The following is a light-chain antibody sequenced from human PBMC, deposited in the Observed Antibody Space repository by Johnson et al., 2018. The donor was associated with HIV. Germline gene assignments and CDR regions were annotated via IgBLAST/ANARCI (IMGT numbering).Light chain of an antibody. J-gene: IGLJ1*01. V-gene: IGLV1-51*01. CDR1: SSNIGNNY. Sequence: QSVLTQPPSVSAAPVQKVTISCSGSSSNIGNNYVSWYQQLPGTAPKLLIYDNNKRPSGIPDRFSGSKSGTSATLGITGLQTGDEAYYYCGTWDSSLSAYVFGTGTKVTVL. CDR2: DNN. CDR3: GTWDSSLSAYV.